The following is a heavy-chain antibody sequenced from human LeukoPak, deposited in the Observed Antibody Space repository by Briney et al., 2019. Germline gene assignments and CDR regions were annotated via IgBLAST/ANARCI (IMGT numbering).Heavy chain of an antibody. V-gene: IGHV4-59*01. CDR3: ARTLWFRDDAFDI. CDR1: GGSISSYY. Sequence: SETLSLTCTVSGGSISSYYWSWIRQPPGKGLEWIGYIYYSWSTNYNPSLKSRVTISVDTSKNQFSLKLSSVTAADTAVYYCARTLWFRDDAFDIWGQGTMVTVSS. D-gene: IGHD3-10*01. J-gene: IGHJ3*02. CDR2: IYYSWST.